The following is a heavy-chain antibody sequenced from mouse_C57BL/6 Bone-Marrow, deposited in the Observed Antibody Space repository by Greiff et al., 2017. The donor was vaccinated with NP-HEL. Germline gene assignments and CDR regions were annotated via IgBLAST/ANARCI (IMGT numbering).Heavy chain of an antibody. Sequence: VQLQQPGAELVKPGASVKLSCKASGYTFTSYWMQWVKQRPGQGLEWIGEIDPSDSYTNYNQKFKGKATLTVDTSSSTAYMQLSSLTSEDSAVYYCARPFYGSSYWYYFDYWGQGTTLTVSS. V-gene: IGHV1-50*01. CDR1: GYTFTSYW. CDR2: IDPSDSYT. D-gene: IGHD1-1*01. J-gene: IGHJ2*01. CDR3: ARPFYGSSYWYYFDY.